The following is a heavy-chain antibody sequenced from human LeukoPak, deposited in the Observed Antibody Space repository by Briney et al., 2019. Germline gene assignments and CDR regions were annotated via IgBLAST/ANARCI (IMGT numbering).Heavy chain of an antibody. CDR3: ARDRPGRARIAVAEVGG. CDR2: ISGSGGST. CDR1: GFTFSSYA. Sequence: PGGSLRLSCAASGFTFSSYAMSWVRQAPGKGLEWVSAISGSGGSTYYADSVKGRFTISRDNSKNTLYLQMNSLRAEDTAVYYCARDRPGRARIAVAEVGGWGQGTLVTVSS. J-gene: IGHJ4*02. D-gene: IGHD6-19*01. V-gene: IGHV3-23*01.